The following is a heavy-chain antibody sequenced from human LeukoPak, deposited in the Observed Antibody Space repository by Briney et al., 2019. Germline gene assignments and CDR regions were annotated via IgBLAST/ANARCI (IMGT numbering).Heavy chain of an antibody. CDR2: INPSGGST. D-gene: IGHD3-16*01. Sequence: ASVKVSCKASGYTFTSYYMHWVRQAPGQGLEWMGIINPSGGSTNYAQKFRGRVTMTRDTSTSTVYMELSRLRSDDTAVYYCARVRYRLAETYIDYWGQGTLVTVSS. CDR3: ARVRYRLAETYIDY. CDR1: GYTFTSYY. J-gene: IGHJ4*02. V-gene: IGHV1-46*01.